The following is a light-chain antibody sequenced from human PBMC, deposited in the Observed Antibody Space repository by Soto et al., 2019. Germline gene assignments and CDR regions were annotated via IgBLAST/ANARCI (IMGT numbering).Light chain of an antibody. CDR1: QSVGTW. V-gene: IGKV1-39*01. Sequence: DIQMTQSPSTLSASVGGRVTITCRASQSVGTWVAWYQQKSGRAPKLLIYVASTLQSGVPSRFSGSGFGTDFTLTISSLQPEDFATYYCQQSYSTPRTFGQGTKVEI. J-gene: IGKJ1*01. CDR3: QQSYSTPRT. CDR2: VAS.